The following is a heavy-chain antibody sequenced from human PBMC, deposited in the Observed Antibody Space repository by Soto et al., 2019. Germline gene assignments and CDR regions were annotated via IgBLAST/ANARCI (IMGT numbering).Heavy chain of an antibody. CDR1: GFTFSSYW. D-gene: IGHD2-2*01. Sequence: EVQLVESGGGLVQPGGSLRLSCAASGFTFSSYWMSWVRQAPGKGLEWVANIKQDGSEKYYVDSVKGRFTISRDNAKNALYLQMNSRRAEDTAVYYCARSRGVGVPAATDYYYYYYMDVWGKGTTVTVSS. J-gene: IGHJ6*03. CDR2: IKQDGSEK. CDR3: ARSRGVGVPAATDYYYYYYMDV. V-gene: IGHV3-7*01.